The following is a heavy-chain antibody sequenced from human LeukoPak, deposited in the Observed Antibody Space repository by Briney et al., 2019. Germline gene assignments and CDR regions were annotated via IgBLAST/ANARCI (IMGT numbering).Heavy chain of an antibody. V-gene: IGHV4-31*03. J-gene: IGHJ3*02. CDR3: ARAYDNSNNYYFDAFDI. D-gene: IGHD3-22*01. CDR2: IYYTGSA. CDR1: GGSISSGGYY. Sequence: KSSRTLSLTCTVSGGSISSGGYYWSWIRQFPGKGLEWIGYIYYTGSAYYNPSLESRVTISVDTSRNQFSLKLSSVTAADTAVYFCARAYDNSNNYYFDAFDIWGLGTMVTVSS.